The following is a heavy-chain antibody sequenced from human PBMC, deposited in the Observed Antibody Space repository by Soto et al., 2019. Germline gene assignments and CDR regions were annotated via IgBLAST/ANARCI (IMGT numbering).Heavy chain of an antibody. D-gene: IGHD6-13*01. CDR3: ARGGRHSSSHFFDY. CDR1: GYTLTELS. V-gene: IGHV1-24*01. CDR2: INADDGET. Sequence: ASVKVSCKVSGYTLTELSMHWVRQAPGQGLEWMGCINADDGETNYAQKLQGRVTMTTDTSTSTAYMELRSLRSDDTAVYYCARGGRHSSSHFFDYWGQGTLVTVSS. J-gene: IGHJ4*02.